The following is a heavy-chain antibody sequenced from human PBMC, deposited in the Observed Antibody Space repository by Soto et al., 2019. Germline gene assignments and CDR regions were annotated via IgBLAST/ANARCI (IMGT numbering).Heavy chain of an antibody. V-gene: IGHV3-64D*08. CDR3: AKDPAYVWGSYRYAHPFDY. J-gene: IGHJ4*02. D-gene: IGHD3-16*02. Sequence: PGGSLRLSCSVSGITFRNYAMHWVRQAPGRGLDYVSGITSDGDNTWHADSVKDRFTISRDNSDDTLYLQMNSLRAEDTAVYYCAKDPAYVWGSYRYAHPFDYWGQGTLVTVSS. CDR2: ITSDGDNT. CDR1: GITFRNYA.